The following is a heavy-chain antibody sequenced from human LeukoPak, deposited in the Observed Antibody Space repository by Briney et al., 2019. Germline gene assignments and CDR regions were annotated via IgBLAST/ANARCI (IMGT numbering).Heavy chain of an antibody. CDR3: ATVNVPATSY. CDR1: GFTFSSYG. V-gene: IGHV3-33*03. J-gene: IGHJ4*02. Sequence: PGGSLGLSCAASGFTFSSYGMHWVRQAPGKGLEWVAVIWYDGSNKYYADSVKGRFTISRDNAKNTLYLEMNSLRDEDTAMYYCATVNVPATSYWGQGTLVTVSS. D-gene: IGHD2-15*01. CDR2: IWYDGSNK.